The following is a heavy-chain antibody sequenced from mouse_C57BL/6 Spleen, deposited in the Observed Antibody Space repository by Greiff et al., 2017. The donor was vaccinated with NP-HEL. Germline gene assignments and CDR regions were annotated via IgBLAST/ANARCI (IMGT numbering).Heavy chain of an antibody. J-gene: IGHJ3*01. CDR1: GFTFSNYW. CDR2: IRLKSDNYAT. CDR3: TGFYYYGSSYGFAY. D-gene: IGHD1-1*01. Sequence: EVKVEESGGGLVQPGGSMKLSCVASGFTFSNYWMNWVRQSPEKGLEWVAQIRLKSDNYATHYAESVKGRFTISRDNSKSSVYLQMNNLRAEDTGIYYCTGFYYYGSSYGFAYWGQGTLVTVSA. V-gene: IGHV6-3*01.